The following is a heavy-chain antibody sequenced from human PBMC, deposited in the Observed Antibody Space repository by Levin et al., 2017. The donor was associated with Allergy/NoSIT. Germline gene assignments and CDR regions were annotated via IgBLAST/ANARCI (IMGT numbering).Heavy chain of an antibody. Sequence: GESLKISCKASGYIFSTYGISWVRQAAGQGLEWMGWISADNSNTNYAQNLQGRVTMTTDTSTSTAYMELTSLRSDDTAVYYCARDGVLVAGYFDDWGQGTLVTVSS. CDR2: ISADNSNT. J-gene: IGHJ4*02. V-gene: IGHV1-18*01. D-gene: IGHD6-19*01. CDR3: ARDGVLVAGYFDD. CDR1: GYIFSTYG.